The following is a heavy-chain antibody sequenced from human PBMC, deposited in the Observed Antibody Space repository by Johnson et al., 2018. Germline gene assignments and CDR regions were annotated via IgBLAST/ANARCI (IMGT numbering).Heavy chain of an antibody. CDR3: ARAPYSSSRYYFYMDV. CDR2: IKQDGSEK. V-gene: IGHV3-7*04. CDR1: GFTFSSYW. D-gene: IGHD6-6*01. Sequence: EVQLVESGGGLVQPGGSLCLSCAASGFTFSSYWMTWVRQAPGKGLEWVANIKQDGSEKYYVDSVKGRFTISRDNAKNSLDLQMNSLRAEDTAVYYCARAPYSSSRYYFYMDVWGTGTTVTVSS. J-gene: IGHJ6*03.